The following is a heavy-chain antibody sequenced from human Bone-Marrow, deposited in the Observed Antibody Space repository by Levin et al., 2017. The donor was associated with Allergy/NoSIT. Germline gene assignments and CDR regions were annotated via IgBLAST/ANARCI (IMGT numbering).Heavy chain of an antibody. CDR3: ARGRKQLVRGLIYHLDS. V-gene: IGHV3-53*01. D-gene: IGHD3-10*01. J-gene: IGHJ4*02. CDR1: GFTVSSKD. Sequence: LPGGSLRLSCAASGFTVSSKDMSWVRQAPGKGLEWVSVIDSAGSTQYADSVKGRFTISRDNFENTVYLQLSSLRAEDTAVYYCARGRKQLVRGLIYHLDSWGQGTLVTVSS. CDR2: IDSAGST.